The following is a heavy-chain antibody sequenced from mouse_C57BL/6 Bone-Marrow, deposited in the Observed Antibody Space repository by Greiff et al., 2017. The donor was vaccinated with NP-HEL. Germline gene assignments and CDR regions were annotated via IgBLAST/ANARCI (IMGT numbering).Heavy chain of an antibody. CDR2: IDPSDSYT. V-gene: IGHV1-59*01. CDR3: ARDDYDWFAY. CDR1: GYTFPRYW. D-gene: IGHD2-4*01. Sequence: QVQLQQPGAELVRPGTSVKLSCKASGYTFPRYWMHWVKQRPGQGLEWIGVIDPSDSYTNYTQKFKGKATLTVDTSSSTAYMQLSSLTSEDSAVYYCARDDYDWFAYWGQGTLVTVSA. J-gene: IGHJ3*01.